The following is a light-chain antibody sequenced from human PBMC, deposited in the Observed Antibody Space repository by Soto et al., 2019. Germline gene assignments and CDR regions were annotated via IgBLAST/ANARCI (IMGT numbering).Light chain of an antibody. Sequence: EVVLTQSPAILSLSQGERAALSCRASQSVGSSYLAWYQHKSGQAPRLLIYGGSGRARGVPDRFNGSGSGTDFTLIIRRLEPEDFAIYYCQQYAVSPETFGQGTKADIK. J-gene: IGKJ1*01. CDR2: GGS. CDR1: QSVGSSY. CDR3: QQYAVSPET. V-gene: IGKV3-20*01.